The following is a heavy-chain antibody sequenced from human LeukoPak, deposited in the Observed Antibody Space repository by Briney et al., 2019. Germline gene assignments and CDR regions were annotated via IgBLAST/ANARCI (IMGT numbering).Heavy chain of an antibody. D-gene: IGHD3-9*01. J-gene: IGHJ4*02. V-gene: IGHV4-39*01. CDR1: GGSITSGRFY. CDR3: ARGPEHYDILTGIDS. Sequence: SETLSLTCTVSGGSITSGRFYWGWIRQPPGKGLEWIGTIFYSGSTYYNPSLKGRVTISVDTSKNQFSLKLSSVTAADTAMYYCARGPEHYDILTGIDSWGQGTLVTVSS. CDR2: IFYSGST.